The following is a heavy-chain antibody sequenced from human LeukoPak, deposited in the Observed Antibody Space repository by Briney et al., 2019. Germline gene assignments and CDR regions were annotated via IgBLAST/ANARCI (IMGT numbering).Heavy chain of an antibody. J-gene: IGHJ5*02. D-gene: IGHD3-10*01. CDR1: GGSFSGYY. V-gene: IGHV4-34*01. CDR2: INHSGST. CDR3: ARGDGSGSGRWFDP. Sequence: SETLSLTCAVYGGSFSGYYWSWIRQPPGKGLEWIGEINHSGSTNYNPSLKGRVTISVDRSKNQFSLNLNFVTAADTALYYCARGDGSGSGRWFDPWGQGTLITVSS.